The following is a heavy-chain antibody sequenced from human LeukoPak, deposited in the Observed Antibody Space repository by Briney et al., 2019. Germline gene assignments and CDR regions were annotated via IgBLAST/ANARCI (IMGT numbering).Heavy chain of an antibody. D-gene: IGHD3-22*01. CDR1: GFTFSSYA. Sequence: GGSLRLSCAASGFTFSSYAMSWVRQAPGKGLEWVAVISYDGSNKYYADSVKGRFTISRDNSKNTLYLQMNSLRAEDTAVYYCARDSVHGYYDSSGYSALFDYWGQGTLVTVSS. J-gene: IGHJ4*02. CDR3: ARDSVHGYYDSSGYSALFDY. CDR2: ISYDGSNK. V-gene: IGHV3-30-3*01.